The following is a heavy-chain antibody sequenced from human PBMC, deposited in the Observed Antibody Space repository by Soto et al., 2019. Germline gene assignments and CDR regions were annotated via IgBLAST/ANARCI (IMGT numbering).Heavy chain of an antibody. D-gene: IGHD2-15*01. CDR1: GFTVSSNY. Sequence: EVQLVESGGGLVQPGGSLRLSCAASGFTVSSNYMSWVRQAPGKGLEWVSVIYSGGSTYYADSVKDRFTISRDNSKNTLYLQMNSLRAEDTAVYYCARDQDGGSGRDAFDIWGQGTMVTVSS. CDR3: ARDQDGGSGRDAFDI. CDR2: IYSGGST. J-gene: IGHJ3*02. V-gene: IGHV3-66*01.